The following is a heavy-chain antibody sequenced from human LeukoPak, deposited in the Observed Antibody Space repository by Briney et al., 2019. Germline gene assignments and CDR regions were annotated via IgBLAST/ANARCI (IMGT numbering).Heavy chain of an antibody. CDR3: ARVTGDGYNPTYFDY. J-gene: IGHJ4*02. V-gene: IGHV3-53*01. Sequence: PGGSLRLSCAASGFTVSSNYMSWVRQAPGKGLEWVSVIYSGGSTYYADSVKGRFTISRDNSKNTLYLQMNSLRAEDTAAYYCARVTGDGYNPTYFDYWGQGTLVTVSS. CDR2: IYSGGST. D-gene: IGHD5-24*01. CDR1: GFTVSSNY.